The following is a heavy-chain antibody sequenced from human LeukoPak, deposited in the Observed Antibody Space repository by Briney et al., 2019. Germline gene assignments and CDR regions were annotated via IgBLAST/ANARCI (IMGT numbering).Heavy chain of an antibody. Sequence: SETLSLTCTVSGGSISSYYWSWIRQPPGKGLEWIGYIYYSGSTNYNPSLKSRVTISVDTSKNQFSLKLSSVTAADTVVYYCAGSTVTPFSGAFDIWGQGTMVTVSS. CDR3: AGSTVTPFSGAFDI. CDR2: IYYSGST. J-gene: IGHJ3*02. D-gene: IGHD4-17*01. CDR1: GGSISSYY. V-gene: IGHV4-59*01.